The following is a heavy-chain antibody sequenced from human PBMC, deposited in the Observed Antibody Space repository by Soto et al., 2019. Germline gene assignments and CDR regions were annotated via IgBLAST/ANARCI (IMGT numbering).Heavy chain of an antibody. CDR2: IYYSGST. V-gene: IGHV4-59*01. Sequence: QVQLQESGPGLVKPSETLSLTCTVSGGSISSYYWSWIRQPPGKGLEWLGYIYYSGSTNYNPSLKSRVTISVDTSKNQFSLKLSSVTAADTAVYYCARVDVAARYGMDVWGQGTTVTVSS. CDR1: GGSISSYY. D-gene: IGHD6-6*01. J-gene: IGHJ6*02. CDR3: ARVDVAARYGMDV.